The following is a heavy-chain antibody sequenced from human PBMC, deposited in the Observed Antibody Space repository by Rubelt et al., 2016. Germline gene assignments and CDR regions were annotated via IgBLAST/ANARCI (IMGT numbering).Heavy chain of an antibody. CDR2: IYHSGST. CDR1: GGSISSSNW. D-gene: IGHD6-6*01. V-gene: IGHV4-4*02. J-gene: IGHJ6*02. Sequence: QVQLQESGPGLVKPSGTLSLTCAVSGGSISSSNWWSWVRQPPGKGLEWIGEIYHSGSTNYNPALKSRVTISVDTSKNQFSLKLSSVTAADTAVYYCAVQLVGPHYGMDVWGQGTTVTVSS. CDR3: AVQLVGPHYGMDV.